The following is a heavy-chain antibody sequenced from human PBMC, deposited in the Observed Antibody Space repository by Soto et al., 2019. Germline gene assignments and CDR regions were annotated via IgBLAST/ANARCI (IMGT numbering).Heavy chain of an antibody. CDR1: GLYLNNYG. Sequence: GGSLRQYREVWGLYLNNYGINWVRQAPGKGLEWVSFISSGSLYIYYADSVKGRFTISRDDAKNSVYLRMNSLRAEDTALYYCAKEDEWILGRVLDSWGQGTLVTVSS. CDR2: ISSGSLYI. CDR3: AKEDEWILGRVLDS. V-gene: IGHV3-21*01. D-gene: IGHD5-18*01. J-gene: IGHJ4*02.